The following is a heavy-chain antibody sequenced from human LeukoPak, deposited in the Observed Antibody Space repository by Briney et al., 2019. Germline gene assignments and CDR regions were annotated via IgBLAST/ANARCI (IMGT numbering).Heavy chain of an antibody. J-gene: IGHJ4*02. Sequence: PGGSLRLSCAASGFTFSSYAMSWVRQAPGKGREWVSAISGSGGSTYYADSVKGRFTISRDNSKNTLYLQMNSLRAEDTAVYYCANRGSLGLGYWGQGTLVTVSS. D-gene: IGHD1-26*01. CDR2: ISGSGGST. CDR1: GFTFSSYA. V-gene: IGHV3-23*01. CDR3: ANRGSLGLGY.